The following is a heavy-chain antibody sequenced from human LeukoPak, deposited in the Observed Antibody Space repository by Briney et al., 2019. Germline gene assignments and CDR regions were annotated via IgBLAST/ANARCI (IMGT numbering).Heavy chain of an antibody. CDR2: IYSGGGT. J-gene: IGHJ4*02. CDR1: GFTVSSNY. Sequence: TGGSLRLSCAASGFTVSSNYMSWVRQAPGKGLEWVSVIYSGGGTYYADSVKGRFTISRDSSKNTLYLQMNSLRAEDTAVYYCARGPKGKYYFDYWGQGTLVTVSS. V-gene: IGHV3-53*01. CDR3: ARGPKGKYYFDY.